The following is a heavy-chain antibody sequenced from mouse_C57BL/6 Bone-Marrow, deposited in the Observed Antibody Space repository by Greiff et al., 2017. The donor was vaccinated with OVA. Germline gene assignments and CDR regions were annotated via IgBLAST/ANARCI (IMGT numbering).Heavy chain of an antibody. CDR3: ARDGYPLYWYFDV. CDR1: GYTFTSYW. CDR2: IDPSDSYT. Sequence: VQLQQPGAELVMPGASVKLSCKASGYTFTSYWMHWVKQRPGQGLEWIGEIDPSDSYTNYNQKFKGKSTLTVDKSSSTAYMQLSSLTSEDSAVYYCARDGYPLYWYFDVWGTGTTVTVSS. D-gene: IGHD2-3*01. V-gene: IGHV1-69*01. J-gene: IGHJ1*03.